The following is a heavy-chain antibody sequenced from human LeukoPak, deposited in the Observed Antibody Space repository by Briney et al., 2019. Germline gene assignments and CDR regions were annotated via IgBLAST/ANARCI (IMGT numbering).Heavy chain of an antibody. J-gene: IGHJ4*02. V-gene: IGHV4-59*12. CDR3: AREFPGIAAAGAFDY. CDR2: IYYSGTT. Sequence: PSETLSLTCTVSGGSISSYYWSWIRQPPGKGLEWIGYIYYSGTTNYNPSLKSRVTISVDTSKNQFSLKLSSVTAADTAVYYCAREFPGIAAAGAFDYWGQGTLVTVSS. D-gene: IGHD6-13*01. CDR1: GGSISSYY.